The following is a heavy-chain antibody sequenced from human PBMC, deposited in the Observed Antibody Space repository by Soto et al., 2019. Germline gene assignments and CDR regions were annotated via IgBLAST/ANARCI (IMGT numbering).Heavy chain of an antibody. CDR3: AKTGVVVVAAYDY. Sequence: PGGSLSLSCAASGFTFSSYAMSWVRQAPGKGLEWVSAISGSGGSTYYSDSVRGRFTISRDNSKNTLYLQMNSLRAEDTAVYYCAKTGVVVVAAYDYWGQGTLVTVSS. J-gene: IGHJ4*02. V-gene: IGHV3-23*01. CDR2: ISGSGGST. CDR1: GFTFSSYA. D-gene: IGHD2-15*01.